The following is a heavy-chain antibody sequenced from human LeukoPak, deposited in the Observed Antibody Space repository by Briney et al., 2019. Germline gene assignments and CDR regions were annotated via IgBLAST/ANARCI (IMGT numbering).Heavy chain of an antibody. J-gene: IGHJ6*02. CDR3: ARVAKQLVTSYYYYYGMDV. CDR2: ISSSSYI. Sequence: PGGSLRLSCAASGFAFSSYSMNWVRQAPGKGLEWVSSISSSSYIYYADSVKGRFTISRDNAKNSLYLQMNSLRAEDTAVYYCARVAKQLVTSYYYYYGMDVWGQGTTVTVSS. D-gene: IGHD6-6*01. CDR1: GFAFSSYS. V-gene: IGHV3-21*01.